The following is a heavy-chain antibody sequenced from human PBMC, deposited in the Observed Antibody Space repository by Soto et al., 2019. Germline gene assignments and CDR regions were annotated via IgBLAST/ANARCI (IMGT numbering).Heavy chain of an antibody. CDR2: ISSSSSTI. Sequence: GGSLRLSCAASGFTFSSYSMNWVRQAPGKGLEWVSYISSSSSTIYYADSVNGRFTISRDNAKNSLYLQMNSLRAEDTAVYYCAGISLDFDYWGQGTLVTVSS. J-gene: IGHJ4*02. D-gene: IGHD1-20*01. CDR1: GFTFSSYS. CDR3: AGISLDFDY. V-gene: IGHV3-48*01.